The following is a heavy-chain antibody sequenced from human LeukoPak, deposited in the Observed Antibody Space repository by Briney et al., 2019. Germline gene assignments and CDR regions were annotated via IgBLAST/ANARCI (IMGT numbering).Heavy chain of an antibody. CDR2: ISGSGNNL. CDR1: GITFSTSE. CDR3: TRPGDLEPDY. V-gene: IGHV3-48*03. J-gene: IGHJ4*02. Sequence: GRSLRLSCAASGITFSTSEIKWVRQAPGKGLEWVSYISGSGNNLYYADSVKGRFTISRDNAKNTLYLQMDSLRADDTAVYYCTRPGDLEPDYWGQGTLVTVSS. D-gene: IGHD7-27*01.